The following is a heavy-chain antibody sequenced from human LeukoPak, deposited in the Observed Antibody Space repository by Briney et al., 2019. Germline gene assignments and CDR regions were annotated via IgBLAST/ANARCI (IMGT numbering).Heavy chain of an antibody. J-gene: IGHJ6*02. CDR1: GFTFSSYA. V-gene: IGHV3-23*01. CDR2: ISGSGGST. D-gene: IGHD6-13*01. CDR3: AKDDQYKTAAAYGTDV. Sequence: GASLRLSCAASGFTFSSYAMSWVRQAPGKGLERVSSISGSGGSTYYADSVKGRFTISRDNSKNTLYLQMNSLRAEDTAVYYCAKDDQYKTAAAYGTDVWGQGTTVTVSS.